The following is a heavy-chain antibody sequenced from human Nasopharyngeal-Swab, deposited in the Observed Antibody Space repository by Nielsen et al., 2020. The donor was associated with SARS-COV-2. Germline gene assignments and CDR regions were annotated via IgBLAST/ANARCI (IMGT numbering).Heavy chain of an antibody. CDR3: ARQYDSSGYYSYYYYGMDV. D-gene: IGHD3-22*01. Sequence: GESLKISCKGSGYSFTSYWIGWVRQMPGKGLEWMGIIYPGDSDTRYSPSFQGPVTISADKSISTAYLQWSSLKASDTAMYYCARQYDSSGYYSYYYYGMDVWGQGTTVTVSS. J-gene: IGHJ6*02. CDR2: IYPGDSDT. CDR1: GYSFTSYW. V-gene: IGHV5-51*01.